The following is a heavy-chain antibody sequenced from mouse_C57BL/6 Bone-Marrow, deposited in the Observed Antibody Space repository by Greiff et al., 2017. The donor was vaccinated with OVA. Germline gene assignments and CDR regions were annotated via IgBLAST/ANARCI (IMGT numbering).Heavy chain of an antibody. CDR2: ISNGGGST. D-gene: IGHD3-2*02. CDR1: GFTFSDYY. V-gene: IGHV5-12*01. Sequence: EVKVVESGGGLVQPGGSLKLSCAASGFTFSDYYMYWVRQTPEKRLEWVAYISNGGGSTYYPDTVKGRFTISRDNAKNTLYLQMSRLKSEDTAMYYCARPQTAQATGFAYWGQGTLVTVSA. J-gene: IGHJ3*01. CDR3: ARPQTAQATGFAY.